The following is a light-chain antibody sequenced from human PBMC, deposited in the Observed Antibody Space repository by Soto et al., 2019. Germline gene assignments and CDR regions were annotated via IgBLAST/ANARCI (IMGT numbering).Light chain of an antibody. J-gene: IGLJ1*01. V-gene: IGLV2-14*03. CDR2: HVS. Sequence: QSVLTQSASVSGSPGQWITISCTGTSSDVGGSDYVSWYQQHPDKAPKLMIYHVSNRPSGVSNRFSGSKSGNTASLTISGLQAEDEADYYCSSYTTGDTLYVFGTGTKVTV. CDR1: SSDVGGSDY. CDR3: SSYTTGDTLYV.